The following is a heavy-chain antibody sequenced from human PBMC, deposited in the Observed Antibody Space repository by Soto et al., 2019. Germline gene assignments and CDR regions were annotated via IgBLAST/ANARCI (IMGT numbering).Heavy chain of an antibody. V-gene: IGHV1-2*02. J-gene: IGHJ5*02. CDR3: ARDGQDIVVVVAANNWFDP. D-gene: IGHD2-15*01. Sequence: QVQLVQSGAEVKKPGASVKVSCKASGYTFTGYYMHWVRQAAGQGLEWMGWINPNSGGTNYAQKFQGRVTMTRDTSISTAYMELSRLRSDDTAVYYCARDGQDIVVVVAANNWFDPWGQGTLVTVSS. CDR2: INPNSGGT. CDR1: GYTFTGYY.